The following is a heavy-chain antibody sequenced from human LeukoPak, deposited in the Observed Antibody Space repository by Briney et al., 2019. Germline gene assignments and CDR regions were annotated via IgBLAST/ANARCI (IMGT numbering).Heavy chain of an antibody. V-gene: IGHV7-4-1*02. CDR2: INTNTGNP. CDR3: ARVLPYCSSTSCYAPSGNNWFDP. Sequence: ASVKVSCKASGYTFTSYAMNWVRQAPGQGLEWMGWINTNTGNPTYAQGFTGRFVFSLDTSVSTAYLQISSLKAEDTAVYYCARVLPYCSSTSCYAPSGNNWFDPWGQGTLVTVSS. D-gene: IGHD2-2*01. CDR1: GYTFTSYA. J-gene: IGHJ5*02.